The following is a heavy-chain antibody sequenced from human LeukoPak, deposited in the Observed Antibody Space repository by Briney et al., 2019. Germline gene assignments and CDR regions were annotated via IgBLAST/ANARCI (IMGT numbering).Heavy chain of an antibody. Sequence: GGSLRLSCAASGFTFDDYAMHWVRQAPEKGLEWVSGISWNSGNIGYADSVKGRFTISRDNAKNSLYLQMNSLRAEDMALYYCAKGYCSSTSCYAGSLDYWGQGTLVTVSS. CDR1: GFTFDDYA. CDR2: ISWNSGNI. D-gene: IGHD2-2*01. CDR3: AKGYCSSTSCYAGSLDY. V-gene: IGHV3-9*03. J-gene: IGHJ4*02.